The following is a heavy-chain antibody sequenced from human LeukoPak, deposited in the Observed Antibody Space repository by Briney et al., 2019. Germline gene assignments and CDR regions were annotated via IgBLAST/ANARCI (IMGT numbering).Heavy chain of an antibody. CDR1: GGSFSGYY. D-gene: IGHD5-24*01. V-gene: IGHV4-34*01. CDR2: INHSGST. CDR3: ARGRATITRGHAFDI. J-gene: IGHJ3*02. Sequence: PSETLSLTCAVYGGSFSGYYWSWIRQPPGKGLEWIGEINHSGSTNYNPSLKSRVTISVDTSKNQFSLKLSSVTAADTAVYYCARGRATITRGHAFDIWGQGTMVTVSS.